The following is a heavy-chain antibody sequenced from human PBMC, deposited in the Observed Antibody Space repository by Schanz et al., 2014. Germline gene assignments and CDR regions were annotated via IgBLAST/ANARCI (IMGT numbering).Heavy chain of an antibody. CDR2: INVGNGNM. CDR3: ARDLTVDTGYVVHYGDYGMDV. J-gene: IGHJ6*02. V-gene: IGHV1-3*01. CDR1: GYTFTSYS. Sequence: QVQLVQSGAEVKKPGASVKVSCKASGYTFTSYSIHWVRQAPGQGLEWMGWINVGNGNMKYSQKFQGRVTITRDTAASTACMELTSLRSEDTALYFCARDLTVDTGYVVHYGDYGMDVGGQGTTVAVSS. D-gene: IGHD5-12*01.